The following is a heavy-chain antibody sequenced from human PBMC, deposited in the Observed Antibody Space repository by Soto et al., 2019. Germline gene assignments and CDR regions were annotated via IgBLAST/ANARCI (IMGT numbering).Heavy chain of an antibody. Sequence: QVQLVQSGAEVKKPGSSVKVSCKASGGTFSSYAISWVRQAPGQGLEWMGGIIPIFGTANYAQKLQGRVTITADESTSTAYMELSSLRSEDTAVYYCARSGTAMGGDYYFDYWGQGTLVTVSS. CDR3: ARSGTAMGGDYYFDY. D-gene: IGHD5-18*01. CDR1: GGTFSSYA. V-gene: IGHV1-69*01. J-gene: IGHJ4*02. CDR2: IIPIFGTA.